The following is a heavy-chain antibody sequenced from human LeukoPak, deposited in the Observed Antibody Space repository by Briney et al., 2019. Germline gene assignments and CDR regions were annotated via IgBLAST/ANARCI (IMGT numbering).Heavy chain of an antibody. CDR1: GFTFSSYG. Sequence: GGSLRLSCAASGFTFSSYGMHWVRQAPGKGLEWVAVISYDGTNKYDADSVKGRFTISRDNSKNTLYLQMNSLRAEDTAVYYCARGRVRWELPQYYYYYYGMDVWGQGTTVTVSS. D-gene: IGHD1-26*01. CDR2: ISYDGTNK. CDR3: ARGRVRWELPQYYYYYYGMDV. J-gene: IGHJ6*02. V-gene: IGHV3-30*03.